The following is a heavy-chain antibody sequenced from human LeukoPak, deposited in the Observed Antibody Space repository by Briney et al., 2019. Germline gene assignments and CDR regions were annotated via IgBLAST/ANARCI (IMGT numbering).Heavy chain of an antibody. Sequence: GASVKVSCKASGYTFTGYYMHWVRQATGQGLEWMGWMNPNSGNTGYAQKFQGRVTMTRNTSISTAYMELSSLRSEDTAVYYCAREVDGYNYGIDYWGQGTLVTVSS. CDR3: AREVDGYNYGIDY. V-gene: IGHV1-8*02. CDR2: MNPNSGNT. D-gene: IGHD5-24*01. CDR1: GYTFTGYY. J-gene: IGHJ4*02.